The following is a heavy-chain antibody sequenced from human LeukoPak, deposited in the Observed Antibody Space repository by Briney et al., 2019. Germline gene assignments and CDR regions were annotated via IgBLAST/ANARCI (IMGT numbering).Heavy chain of an antibody. V-gene: IGHV3-74*01. D-gene: IGHD2-2*01. CDR3: AKDMGYCSSTSCYVFDY. CDR2: INADGGAT. CDR1: GFTFSSHW. J-gene: IGHJ4*02. Sequence: GGSLRLSCAASGFTFSSHWMHWVRQAPGKGLVWVSHINADGGATNYADSVKGRFTVSRDNAKNTLYLQMNSLRAEDTALYYCAKDMGYCSSTSCYVFDYWGQGTLVTVSS.